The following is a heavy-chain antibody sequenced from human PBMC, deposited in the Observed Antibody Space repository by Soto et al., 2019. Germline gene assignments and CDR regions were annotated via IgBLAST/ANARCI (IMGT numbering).Heavy chain of an antibody. CDR1: GGSFSGYY. Sequence: SETLSLTCAVYGGSFSGYYWSWIRQPPGKGLEWIGEINHSGSTNYNPSLKSRVTISVDTSKNQFSLKLSSVTAADTAVYYCARGPRTGYCSSTSCTRVRKYYFDYWGQGTLVTVSS. D-gene: IGHD2-2*01. CDR2: INHSGST. J-gene: IGHJ4*02. CDR3: ARGPRTGYCSSTSCTRVRKYYFDY. V-gene: IGHV4-34*01.